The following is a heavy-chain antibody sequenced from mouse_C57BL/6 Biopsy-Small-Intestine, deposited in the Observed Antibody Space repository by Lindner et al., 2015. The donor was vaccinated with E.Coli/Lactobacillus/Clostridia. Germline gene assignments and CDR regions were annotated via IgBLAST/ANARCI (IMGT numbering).Heavy chain of an antibody. J-gene: IGHJ1*03. CDR2: IGTYNGYT. CDR1: GYSFTTYG. Sequence: SVKVSCKAFGYSFTTYGVTWVRQAPGQGLEWMGWIGTYNGYTSYPQNLQDRVTVTMDTSTSTAYMELRSLTSDDTAVYYCARNHGYYHYMDVWGKGTTVTVSS. CDR3: ARNHGYYHYMDV. V-gene: IGHV1S126*01. D-gene: IGHD2-3*01.